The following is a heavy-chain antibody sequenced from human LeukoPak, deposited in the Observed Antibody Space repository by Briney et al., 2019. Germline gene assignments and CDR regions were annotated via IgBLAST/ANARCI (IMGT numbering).Heavy chain of an antibody. CDR2: ISGSGGST. CDR3: AKADSSGYSMFYYFDY. D-gene: IGHD3-22*01. J-gene: IGHJ4*02. Sequence: GGSLRLSCAASGFTFSSYAMSWVRQAPGKGLEWVSAISGSGGSTYYADSVKGRSTISRDNSKTALYLQMNSLRAEDTAVYYGAKADSSGYSMFYYFDYWGQGTLVTVSS. CDR1: GFTFSSYA. V-gene: IGHV3-23*01.